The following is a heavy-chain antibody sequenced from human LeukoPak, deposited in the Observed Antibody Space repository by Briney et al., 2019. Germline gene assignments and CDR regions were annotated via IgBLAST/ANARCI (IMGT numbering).Heavy chain of an antibody. CDR3: AREDLRFLEWFLDP. D-gene: IGHD3-3*01. J-gene: IGHJ5*02. V-gene: IGHV3-23*01. CDR2: ISDSGGDT. Sequence: GGSLRPSCAASGFTFSNYAMSWVRQAPGRGLEWVLGISDSGGDTQYADSVKGRFTISRDNPKNTLYLQMNSLRAEDTAVYYCAREDLRFLEWFLDPWGQGTLVTVSS. CDR1: GFTFSNYA.